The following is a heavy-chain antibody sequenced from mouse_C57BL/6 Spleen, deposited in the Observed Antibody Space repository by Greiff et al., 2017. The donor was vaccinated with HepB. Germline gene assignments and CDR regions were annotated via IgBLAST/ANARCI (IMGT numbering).Heavy chain of an antibody. J-gene: IGHJ3*01. CDR2: IDPENGDT. CDR1: GFNIKDDY. V-gene: IGHV14-4*01. Sequence: VQLQQSGAELVRPGASVKLSCTASGFNIKDDYMHWVKQRPEQGLEWIGWIDPENGDTEYASKFQGKATITADTSSNTAYLQLSSLTSEDTAVYYCTTTSYDYDRIWFAYWGQGTLVTVSA. CDR3: TTTSYDYDRIWFAY. D-gene: IGHD2-4*01.